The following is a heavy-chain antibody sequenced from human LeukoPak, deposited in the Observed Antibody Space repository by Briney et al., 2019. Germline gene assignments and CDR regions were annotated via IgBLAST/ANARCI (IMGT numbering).Heavy chain of an antibody. CDR2: IYYSGST. V-gene: IGHV4-39*01. Sequence: SETLSLTCTVSGGSISSSSYYWGWIRQPPGKGLEWIGSIYYSGSTYYNPALKSRVTISVDTSKNQFSLKLSSVTAADTAVYYCARRAMVRGGTYFDYWGQGTLVTVSS. J-gene: IGHJ4*02. CDR1: GGSISSSSYY. D-gene: IGHD3-10*01. CDR3: ARRAMVRGGTYFDY.